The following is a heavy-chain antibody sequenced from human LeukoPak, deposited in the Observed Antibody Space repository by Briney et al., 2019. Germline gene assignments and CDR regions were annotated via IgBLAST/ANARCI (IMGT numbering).Heavy chain of an antibody. V-gene: IGHV4-59*11. Sequence: SETLSLTCTVSGGSISSHYWSWIRQPPGKGLEWIGYIYYSGSTYYNPSLKSRVTISVDTSKNQFSLKLSSVTAADTAVYYCASAIGYCSGGSCYEYGMDVWGQGTTVTVSS. D-gene: IGHD2-15*01. J-gene: IGHJ6*02. CDR1: GGSISSHY. CDR2: IYYSGST. CDR3: ASAIGYCSGGSCYEYGMDV.